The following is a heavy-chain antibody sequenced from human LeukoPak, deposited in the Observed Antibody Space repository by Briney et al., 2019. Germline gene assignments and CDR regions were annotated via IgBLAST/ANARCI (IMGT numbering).Heavy chain of an antibody. CDR1: EYGFTTDW. V-gene: IGHV5-51*01. D-gene: IGHD4-17*01. Sequence: GESLKISCKGSEYGFTTDWIGWVRQMPGKGLEWMGIIYPSDSDTRYSPSFQGQVTISADKSISTAYLQWSSLKASDTAVYYCARLYGDYPTGPFDYWGQGTLVTVSS. J-gene: IGHJ4*02. CDR3: ARLYGDYPTGPFDY. CDR2: IYPSDSDT.